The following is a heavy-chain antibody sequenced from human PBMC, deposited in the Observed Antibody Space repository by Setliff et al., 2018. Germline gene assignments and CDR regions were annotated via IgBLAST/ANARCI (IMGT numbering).Heavy chain of an antibody. CDR2: IIPIFGTA. CDR1: GGTFSSYA. CDR3: ARAGYYDSGPFDAFDI. J-gene: IGHJ3*02. D-gene: IGHD3-22*01. V-gene: IGHV1-69*05. Sequence: ASVKVSCKASGGTFSSYATSWVRQAPGQGLEWMGGIIPIFGTANYAQKFQGRVTITTDESTSTAYMELSRLRSDDTAVYYCARAGYYDSGPFDAFDIWGQGTMVTVSS.